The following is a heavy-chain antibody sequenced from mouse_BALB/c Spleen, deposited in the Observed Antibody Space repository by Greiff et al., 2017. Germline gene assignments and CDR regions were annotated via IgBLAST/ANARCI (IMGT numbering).Heavy chain of an antibody. CDR2: ISCYNGAT. Sequence: LVKTGASVKISCKASGYSFTGYYMHWVKQSHGKSLEWIGYISCYNGATSYNQKFKGKATFTVDTSSSTAYMQFNSLTSEDSAVYYCARGGSGSSYNFDYWGQGTTLTVSS. J-gene: IGHJ2*01. CDR3: ARGGSGSSYNFDY. D-gene: IGHD1-1*01. CDR1: GYSFTGYY. V-gene: IGHV1S34*01.